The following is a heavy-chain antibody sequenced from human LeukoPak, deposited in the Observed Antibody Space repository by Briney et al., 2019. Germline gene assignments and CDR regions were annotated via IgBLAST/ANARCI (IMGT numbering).Heavy chain of an antibody. D-gene: IGHD2-2*01. J-gene: IGHJ4*02. CDR2: ISGSGGST. V-gene: IGHV3-23*01. CDR1: GFTFSSYA. Sequence: GGSLRLSCAASGFTFSSYAMSWVREAPRKGLEWVSAISGSGGSTYYADSVKGRFTISRDNSKNTLYLQMNSLRAEDTAVYYCAKQIDIVVVPAALDYWGQGTLVTVSS. CDR3: AKQIDIVVVPAALDY.